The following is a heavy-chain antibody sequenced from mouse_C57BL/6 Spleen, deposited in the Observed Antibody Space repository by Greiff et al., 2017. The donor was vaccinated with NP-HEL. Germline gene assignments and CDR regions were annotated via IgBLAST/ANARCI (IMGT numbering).Heavy chain of an antibody. CDR2: INPNNGGT. CDR3: ARGSGYAMDY. D-gene: IGHD3-1*01. CDR1: GYTFTDYY. V-gene: IGHV1-26*01. J-gene: IGHJ4*01. Sequence: EVKLQQSGPELVKPGASVKISCKASGYTFTDYYMNWVKQSHGKSLEWIGDINPNNGGTSYNQKFKGKATLTVDKSSSTAYMELRSLTSEDSAVYYCARGSGYAMDYWGQGTSVTVSS.